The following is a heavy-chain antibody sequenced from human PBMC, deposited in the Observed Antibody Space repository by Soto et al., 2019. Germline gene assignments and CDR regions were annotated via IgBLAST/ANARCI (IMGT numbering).Heavy chain of an antibody. Sequence: SETLSLTCTVSGGSISSGDYYWSWIRQPPGKDLEWIGYIYYSGSTYYNPSLKSRVTISVDTSKNQFSLKLSSVTAADTAVYYCAREKLGDAFDIWGQGTMVTVSS. CDR1: GGSISSGDYY. CDR2: IYYSGST. V-gene: IGHV4-30-4*01. D-gene: IGHD7-27*01. J-gene: IGHJ3*02. CDR3: AREKLGDAFDI.